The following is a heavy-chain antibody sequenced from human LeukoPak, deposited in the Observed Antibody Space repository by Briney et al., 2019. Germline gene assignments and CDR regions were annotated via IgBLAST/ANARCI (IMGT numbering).Heavy chain of an antibody. CDR3: ATARPENSGSYYWDY. D-gene: IGHD1-26*01. Sequence: PSETLSLTCTVSGGSISSYYWSWIRQPPGKGLEWIGCFYYSGNTHSNPSLKSRVTISVDTSKNQFSLKLMSVTAADTAVYYCATARPENSGSYYWDYWGQGTLVTVSS. J-gene: IGHJ4*02. CDR1: GGSISSYY. V-gene: IGHV4-59*08. CDR2: FYYSGNT.